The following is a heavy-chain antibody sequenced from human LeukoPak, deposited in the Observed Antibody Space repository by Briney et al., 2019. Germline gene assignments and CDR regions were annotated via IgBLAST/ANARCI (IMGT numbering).Heavy chain of an antibody. CDR3: ARRGYNYGGHNWFDP. V-gene: IGHV4-34*01. J-gene: IGHJ5*02. Sequence: SETLSLTCSVYGASLSDYFWSWIRQPPGKGLEWMGEINHSGSTNYNPSLKSRVTISVDTSKNQFSLKLSSVTAADTAVYYCARRGYNYGGHNWFDPWGQGTLVTVSS. CDR2: INHSGST. D-gene: IGHD5-18*01. CDR1: GASLSDYF.